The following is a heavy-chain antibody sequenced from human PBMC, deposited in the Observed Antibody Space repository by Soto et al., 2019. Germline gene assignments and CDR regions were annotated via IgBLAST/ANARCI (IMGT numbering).Heavy chain of an antibody. CDR3: AKSSAGWSLLRYGAFDK. V-gene: IGHV1-18*01. Sequence: QVQLVQSGAEVKKPGASVKVSCKASGYTFSSYGISWVRQAPGQGLEWFGWISPDNVNTNYAQKFQERVTMTKDTSSRTAYIEEWNLVSGYTSMYYCAKSSAGWSLLRYGAFDKWCEGTIVTISS. J-gene: IGHJ3*02. D-gene: IGHD3-22*01. CDR1: GYTFSSYG. CDR2: ISPDNVNT.